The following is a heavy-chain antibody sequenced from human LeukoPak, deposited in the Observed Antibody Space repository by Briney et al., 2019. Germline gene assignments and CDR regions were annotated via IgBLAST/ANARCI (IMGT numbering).Heavy chain of an antibody. CDR1: GYTFTSYG. CDR3: ATDRRGAILDY. Sequence: GASVKVSRKAAGYTFTSYGISWVRQAPGQGLEWMGWISAYNGNTNYAQKLQGRVTMTTDTSRSTVYMELMSLRSADTAVYYSATDRRGAILDYWGHGSLVTVSS. CDR2: ISAYNGNT. D-gene: IGHD3-16*02. J-gene: IGHJ4*01. V-gene: IGHV1-18*04.